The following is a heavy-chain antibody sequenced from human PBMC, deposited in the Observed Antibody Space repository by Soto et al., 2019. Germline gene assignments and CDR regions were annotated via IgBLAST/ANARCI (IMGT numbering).Heavy chain of an antibody. CDR2: IIPIFGTA. D-gene: IGHD5-12*01. J-gene: IGHJ4*02. V-gene: IGHV1-69*13. CDR1: VRTFSSYA. Sequence: SVNVSCNASVRTFSSYAIISVRQAPGQGLEWMGGIIPIFGTANYAQKFQGRVTITADESTSTAYMELSSLRSEDTAVYYCAGRGRDGYLFDYRGQGTLVTVSS. CDR3: AGRGRDGYLFDY.